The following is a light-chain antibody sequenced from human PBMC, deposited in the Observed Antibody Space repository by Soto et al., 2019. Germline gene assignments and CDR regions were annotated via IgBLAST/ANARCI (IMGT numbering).Light chain of an antibody. CDR3: HQYGSSPRT. V-gene: IGKV3-20*01. J-gene: IGKJ1*01. CDR2: GAS. Sequence: EIVLTQSPGTLSLSPEDRATLSCRASQSVSSNFLAWYQQKPGQAPRLLIYGASIRATGIPDRFSGSGSGTDFTLTIRRLEPEDFAMYFCHQYGSSPRTFGQGTKVEIK. CDR1: QSVSSNF.